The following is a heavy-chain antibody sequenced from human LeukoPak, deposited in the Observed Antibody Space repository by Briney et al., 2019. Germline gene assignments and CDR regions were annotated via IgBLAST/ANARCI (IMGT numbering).Heavy chain of an antibody. Sequence: PSETLSLTGTVSGVSITNYYWAWIRQPAGKGLEWIGRMYISGSTNYNPSLKSRVSISIDKTNNQFSLKLRSVTAADTAVYYCARDYLVGAPLDSWGQGTLVTVSS. J-gene: IGHJ4*02. V-gene: IGHV4-4*07. CDR1: GVSITNYY. D-gene: IGHD1-26*01. CDR2: MYISGST. CDR3: ARDYLVGAPLDS.